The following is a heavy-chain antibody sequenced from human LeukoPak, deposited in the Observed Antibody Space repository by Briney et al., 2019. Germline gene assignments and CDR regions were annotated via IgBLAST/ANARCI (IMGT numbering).Heavy chain of an antibody. D-gene: IGHD1-1*01. V-gene: IGHV1-2*06. CDR3: ARAHWNDGNWFDP. J-gene: IGHJ5*02. Sequence: GASVKVSCKASGYTFTGYYMHWVRQAPGQGLEWMGRINPNSGGTNYAQKFQGRVTMTRDTSISTAYMELSRLRSDDTAVCYCARAHWNDGNWFDPWGQGTLVTVSS. CDR2: INPNSGGT. CDR1: GYTFTGYY.